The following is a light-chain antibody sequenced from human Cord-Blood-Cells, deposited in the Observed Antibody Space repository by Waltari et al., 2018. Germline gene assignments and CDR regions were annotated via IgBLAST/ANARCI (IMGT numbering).Light chain of an antibody. J-gene: IGKJ4*01. Sequence: EIVMPQSPATLSLSPGERATLPCRASQGVSSNLAWYQQKPGQAPRLLIYGASTRATGIPARFSGSGSGTEFTLTISSLQSEDFAVYYCRQYNNWPLTFGGGTKVEIK. V-gene: IGKV3-15*01. CDR1: QGVSSN. CDR2: GAS. CDR3: RQYNNWPLT.